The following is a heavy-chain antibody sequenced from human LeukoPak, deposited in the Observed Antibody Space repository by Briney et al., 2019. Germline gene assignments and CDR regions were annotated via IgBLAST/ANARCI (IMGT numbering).Heavy chain of an antibody. CDR2: IYYSGST. Sequence: SETLSLTCTVSGGSISSYYWSWIRQPPGKGPEWIGYIYYSGSTNYNPSLKSRVTISVDTSKNQFSLKLSSVTAADTAVYYCARGPPAYNWNPPDFWGQGTLVTVSS. J-gene: IGHJ4*02. V-gene: IGHV4-59*01. D-gene: IGHD1-20*01. CDR1: GGSISSYY. CDR3: ARGPPAYNWNPPDF.